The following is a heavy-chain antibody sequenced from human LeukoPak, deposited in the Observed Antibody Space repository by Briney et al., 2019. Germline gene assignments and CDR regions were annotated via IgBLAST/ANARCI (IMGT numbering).Heavy chain of an antibody. Sequence: GGSLRLSCAASGFTFSSYGMHWVRQAPGKGLEWVAVIRYDGSNKYYADSVKGRFTISRDKSKNTLYLQMNSLRAEDTAVYYCARDVSGSLDYWGQGTLVTVSS. V-gene: IGHV3-33*01. D-gene: IGHD1-26*01. J-gene: IGHJ4*02. CDR3: ARDVSGSLDY. CDR2: IRYDGSNK. CDR1: GFTFSSYG.